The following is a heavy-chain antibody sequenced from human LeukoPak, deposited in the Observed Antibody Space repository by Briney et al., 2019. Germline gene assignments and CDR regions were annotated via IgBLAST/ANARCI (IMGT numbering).Heavy chain of an antibody. CDR2: ISYDGSNK. J-gene: IGHJ6*02. D-gene: IGHD1-26*01. CDR3: ARAPVARGSYRYYGMDV. CDR1: VFTFSSYA. Sequence: SGGSLRLSCASSVFTFSSYAMHWVRQAPGKGLEGVADISYDGSNKYYTDSVKGRFTISRDNSKNTLYLQMNSLRAEDTAMYYCARAPVARGSYRYYGMDVWGQGTTVTVSS. V-gene: IGHV3-30*10.